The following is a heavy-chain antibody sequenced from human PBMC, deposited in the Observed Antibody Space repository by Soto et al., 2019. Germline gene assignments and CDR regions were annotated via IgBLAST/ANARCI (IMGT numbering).Heavy chain of an antibody. CDR2: ISSRGSSI. CDR1: GFTFSDYY. CDR3: ARGYYDFWSGYYISPYGMDV. V-gene: IGHV3-11*01. Sequence: GRSLRLSCAVSGFTFSDYYMSWIRQAPGKGLEWVSYISSRGSSIYYADSVKGRFTISRDNAKNSLYLQMNGLRAEDTAVYYCARGYYDFWSGYYISPYGMDVWGQGTTVTVSS. D-gene: IGHD3-3*01. J-gene: IGHJ6*02.